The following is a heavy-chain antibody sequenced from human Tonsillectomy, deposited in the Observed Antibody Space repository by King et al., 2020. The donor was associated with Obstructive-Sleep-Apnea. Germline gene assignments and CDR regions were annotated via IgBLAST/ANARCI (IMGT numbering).Heavy chain of an antibody. V-gene: IGHV1-24*01. CDR1: GYTLTELS. Sequence: QLVQSGAEVKKPGASVKVSCKVSGYTLTELSMHWVRQAPGKGLEWMGGFDPEEGETIYAQKFQGRVTMTEDTSTATAYMELSSLRSKDTAVYYCATDPADSSGYYLYGMDVWGQGTTVTVSS. D-gene: IGHD3-22*01. J-gene: IGHJ6*02. CDR3: ATDPADSSGYYLYGMDV. CDR2: FDPEEGET.